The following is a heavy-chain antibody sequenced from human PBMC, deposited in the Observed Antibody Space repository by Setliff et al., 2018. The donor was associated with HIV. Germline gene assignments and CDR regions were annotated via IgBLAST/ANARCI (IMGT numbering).Heavy chain of an antibody. D-gene: IGHD6-19*01. CDR3: ARATIAVATAGTSTRIDY. CDR1: GDSINSGNSY. CDR2: FYANGSA. Sequence: PSETLSLTCTVSGDSINSGNSYWSWIRQPAGQGLEWIGRFYANGSATYIPSLWNRLTISKDWSNNQFSLRLTSVTAADTAMYYCARATIAVATAGTSTRIDYWDQGILVTVFS. J-gene: IGHJ4*02. V-gene: IGHV4-61*02.